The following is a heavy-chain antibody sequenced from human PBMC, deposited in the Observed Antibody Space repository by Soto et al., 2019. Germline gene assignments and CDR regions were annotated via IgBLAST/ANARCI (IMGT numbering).Heavy chain of an antibody. Sequence: SETLSLTCNVPGGSISSSSYYSGGVRQAPWKGLEWIGSIYYSGSTNYNPPLKSRVTISVDTSKNQFSLKLSSVTAADTAVYYCARGYYDNSGQSNTFDIWGKGTMVTASS. CDR3: ARGYYDNSGQSNTFDI. CDR1: GGSISSSSYY. V-gene: IGHV4-39*07. D-gene: IGHD3-22*01. J-gene: IGHJ3*02. CDR2: IYYSGST.